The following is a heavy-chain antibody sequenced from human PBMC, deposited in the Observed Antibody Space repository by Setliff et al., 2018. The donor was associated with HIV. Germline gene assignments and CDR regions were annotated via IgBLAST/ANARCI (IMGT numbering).Heavy chain of an antibody. CDR2: INPSGGNT. Sequence: GASVKVSCKASGYTFTSYYLNWVRQAPGQGLEWMGIINPSGGNTKYAQKFQGRVTMTRDTSTSTVYMELSSLRSEDTALYYCAGAYDTLSGYYDYWGQGTLVTVSS. D-gene: IGHD3-9*01. J-gene: IGHJ4*02. V-gene: IGHV1-46*01. CDR3: AGAYDTLSGYYDY. CDR1: GYTFTSYY.